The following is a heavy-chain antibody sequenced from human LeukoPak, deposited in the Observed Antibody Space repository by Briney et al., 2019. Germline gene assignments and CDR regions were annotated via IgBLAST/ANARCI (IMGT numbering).Heavy chain of an antibody. V-gene: IGHV1-8*01. CDR2: MNPNSGNT. Sequence: ASVKVSCKASGYTFTSYDVNWVRQATGQGLEWMGWMNPNSGNTGYAQKFQGRVTMTRNTSISTAYMELSSLRSEDTAVYYCARAGGYCGRISCPYYFDYWGQGSLVAVSS. CDR3: ARAGGYCGRISCPYYFDY. D-gene: IGHD2-15*01. CDR1: GYTFTSYD. J-gene: IGHJ4*02.